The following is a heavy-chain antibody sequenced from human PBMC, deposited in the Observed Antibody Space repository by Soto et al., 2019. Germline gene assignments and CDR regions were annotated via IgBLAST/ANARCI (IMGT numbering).Heavy chain of an antibody. Sequence: SGKVSCKASGGTFGSYAISWVRQAPGQGLEWMGGIIPIFGTANYAQKFQGRVTITADESTSTAYMELSSLRSEDTAVYYCARVMDIRGYSYGGYYYYGMDVWG. CDR1: GGTFGSYA. CDR2: IIPIFGTA. J-gene: IGHJ6*02. V-gene: IGHV1-69*13. D-gene: IGHD5-18*01. CDR3: ARVMDIRGYSYGGYYYYGMDV.